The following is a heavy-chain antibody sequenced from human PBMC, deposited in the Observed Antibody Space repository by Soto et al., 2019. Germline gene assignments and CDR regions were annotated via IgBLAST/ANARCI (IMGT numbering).Heavy chain of an antibody. V-gene: IGHV3-30*18. CDR1: GFTFSSYG. CDR2: ISYDGSNK. CDR3: AKDRSVVPAVRGSDAFDI. D-gene: IGHD2-2*01. J-gene: IGHJ3*02. Sequence: GGSLRLSCAASGFTFSSYGMHWVRQAPGKGLEWVAVISYDGSNKYYADSVKGRFTISRDNSKNTLYLQMNSLRAEDTAVYYCAKDRSVVPAVRGSDAFDIWGQGTMVTVSS.